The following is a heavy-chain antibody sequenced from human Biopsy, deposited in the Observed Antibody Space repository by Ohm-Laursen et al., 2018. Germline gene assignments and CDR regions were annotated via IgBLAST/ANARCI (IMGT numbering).Heavy chain of an antibody. CDR1: GYTFTSYY. V-gene: IGHV1-46*01. CDR3: ARARRDGHRDAFDV. CDR2: INPSGGST. Sequence: SSVKVSCKASGYTFTSYYMHWVRQAPGQGLEWMGIINPSGGSTTYAQKFQGRVTMTRDTSTSTVYMELSSLRSDDTAVYFCARARRDGHRDAFDVWGQGTMVTVSS. D-gene: IGHD5-24*01. J-gene: IGHJ3*01.